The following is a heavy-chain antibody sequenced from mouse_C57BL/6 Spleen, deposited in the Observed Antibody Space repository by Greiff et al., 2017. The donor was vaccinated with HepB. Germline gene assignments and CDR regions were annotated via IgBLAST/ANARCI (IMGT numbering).Heavy chain of an antibody. J-gene: IGHJ3*01. CDR3: ARHEWKFLAYYSNAWFAY. V-gene: IGHV1-62-2*01. CDR1: GYTFTEYT. CDR2: FYPGSGSI. D-gene: IGHD2-5*01. Sequence: VQLQQSGAELVKPGASVKLSCKASGYTFTEYTIHWVKQRSGQGLEWIGWFYPGSGSIKYNEKFKDKATLTADKSSSTVYMELSRLTSEDSAVYFCARHEWKFLAYYSNAWFAYWGQGTLVTVSA.